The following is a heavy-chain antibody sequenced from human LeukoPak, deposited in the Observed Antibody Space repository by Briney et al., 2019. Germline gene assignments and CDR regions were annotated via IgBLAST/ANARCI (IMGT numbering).Heavy chain of an antibody. D-gene: IGHD5-18*01. Sequence: SVKVSCKASGGTFISYAISWVRQAPGQGLEWMGGIIPIFGTANYAQKFQGRVTITADESTSTAYMELSSLRSEDTAMYYCARDRGIQLWSFDYWGQGTLVTVSS. V-gene: IGHV1-69*13. J-gene: IGHJ4*02. CDR1: GGTFISYA. CDR2: IIPIFGTA. CDR3: ARDRGIQLWSFDY.